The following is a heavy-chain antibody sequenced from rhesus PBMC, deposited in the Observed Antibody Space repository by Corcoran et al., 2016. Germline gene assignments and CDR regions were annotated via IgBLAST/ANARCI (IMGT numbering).Heavy chain of an antibody. V-gene: IGHV3-103*01. CDR1: GFPFNYYG. D-gene: IGHD1-38*01. J-gene: IGHJ4*01. CDR2: INSGGDST. Sequence: EVQLVESGGGLAKPGGSLRLSCAASGFPFNYYGMSWVRQAPGKGLEWVSTINSGGDSTFYAESVKGRVNLSRDNSKNTLSLQMNSLRAEDTAVYYCAKIPGAWGQGVLVTVSS. CDR3: AKIPGA.